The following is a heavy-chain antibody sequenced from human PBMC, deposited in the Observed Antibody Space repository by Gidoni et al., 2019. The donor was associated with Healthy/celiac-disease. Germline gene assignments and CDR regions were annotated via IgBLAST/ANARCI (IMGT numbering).Heavy chain of an antibody. Sequence: EVQLLESGGGLVQPGGSLRLSCAASGFTFSSYAMSWVRQAPGKGLEWVSAISGSGGSTYYADSVKGRFTISRDNSKNTLYLQMNSLRAEDTAVYYCAKDGQFIEILEIAVAGTDWFDPWGQGTLVTVSS. CDR2: ISGSGGST. CDR1: GFTFSSYA. V-gene: IGHV3-23*01. D-gene: IGHD6-19*01. J-gene: IGHJ5*02. CDR3: AKDGQFIEILEIAVAGTDWFDP.